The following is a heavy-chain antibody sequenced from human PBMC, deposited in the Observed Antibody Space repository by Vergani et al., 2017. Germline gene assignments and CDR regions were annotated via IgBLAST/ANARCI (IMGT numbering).Heavy chain of an antibody. CDR3: AKGGYSNSIDY. J-gene: IGHJ4*02. V-gene: IGHV3-30*18. CDR1: GFTFSSYG. Sequence: QVQLVESGGGVVQPGRSLRLSCAASGFTFSSYGMHWVRQAPGKGLEWVAVISYDGSNKDYADSVKGRFTISRDNSKNTLYLQMNSLRAEDTAVYYCAKGGYSNSIDYWGQGTLVTVSS. CDR2: ISYDGSNK. D-gene: IGHD4-11*01.